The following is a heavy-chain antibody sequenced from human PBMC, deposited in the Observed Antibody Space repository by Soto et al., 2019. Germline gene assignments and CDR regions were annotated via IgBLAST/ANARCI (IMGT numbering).Heavy chain of an antibody. Sequence: SETLSLTCTVSGGSISSGGYYWSWIRQHPGKGLEWIGYIYYSGRTYYNPSLHSRVSIAVDTTENQFSLKLTSVTAADTSAYYCARGSFSSSSSWFDPWGRGTLVTVSS. CDR1: GGSISSGGYY. CDR2: IYYSGRT. D-gene: IGHD6-6*01. J-gene: IGHJ5*02. V-gene: IGHV4-31*03. CDR3: ARGSFSSSSSWFDP.